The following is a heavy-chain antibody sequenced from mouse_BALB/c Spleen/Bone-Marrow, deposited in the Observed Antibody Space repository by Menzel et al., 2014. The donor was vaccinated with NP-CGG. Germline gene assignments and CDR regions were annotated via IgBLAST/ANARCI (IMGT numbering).Heavy chain of an antibody. J-gene: IGHJ3*01. CDR1: GYTFTDYT. CDR2: INPNIGGT. Sequence: VHVKQSGPELVKPGASVKISCKTSGYTFTDYTIHWVKQSPGKSLEWIGDINPNIGGTTYNQKFKGKATLTLDKSSRTAYMELRSLTSEDSAVYYCARGRFAYWGQGTLVTVSA. CDR3: ARGRFAY. V-gene: IGHV1-18*01.